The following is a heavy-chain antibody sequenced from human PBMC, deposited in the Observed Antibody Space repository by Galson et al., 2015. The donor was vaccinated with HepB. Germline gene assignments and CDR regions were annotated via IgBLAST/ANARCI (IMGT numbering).Heavy chain of an antibody. Sequence: QSGAEVKKPGESLVISCEASGFKFTRYWINWVRQMPGKGPGWMGRIDPTDSYTTYSPSFQGHVTFSSDKSNTTAYLRWSSLRTSDTAMYFCARVDLLRSRDFFDFWCQRNLVTVVS. J-gene: IGHJ4*02. CDR3: ARVDLLRSRDFFDF. CDR2: IDPTDSYT. D-gene: IGHD5-12*01. V-gene: IGHV5-10-1*01. CDR1: GFKFTRYW.